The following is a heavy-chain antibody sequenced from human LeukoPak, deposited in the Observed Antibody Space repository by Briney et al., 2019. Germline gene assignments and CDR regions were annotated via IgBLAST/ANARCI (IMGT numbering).Heavy chain of an antibody. D-gene: IGHD6-19*01. Sequence: GGSLRLSCAASGFTFNRNAISWVRQAPGKGLEWVSTIGGSGDKTFYADSVKGRFTISRDNSKNMVHLQMNSLTGEDTALYYCVRRGDASSGWGGHDFWGQGALVTVSS. CDR3: VRRGDASSGWGGHDF. V-gene: IGHV3-23*01. CDR2: IGGSGDKT. CDR1: GFTFNRNA. J-gene: IGHJ4*02.